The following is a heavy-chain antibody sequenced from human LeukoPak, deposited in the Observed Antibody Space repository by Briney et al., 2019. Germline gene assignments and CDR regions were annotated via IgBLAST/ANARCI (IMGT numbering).Heavy chain of an antibody. V-gene: IGHV1-2*04. CDR2: INPNSGGT. J-gene: IGHJ3*02. CDR1: GYTFTGYY. D-gene: IGHD6-19*01. CDR3: ARAMRIAVAGTPQANAFDI. Sequence: ASVKVSCKASGYTFTGYYMHCVRQAPGQGLEWMGWINPNSGGTNYAQKFQGWVTMTRDTSISTTYMELSRLRSDDTAVYYCARAMRIAVAGTPQANAFDIWGQGTMVTVSS.